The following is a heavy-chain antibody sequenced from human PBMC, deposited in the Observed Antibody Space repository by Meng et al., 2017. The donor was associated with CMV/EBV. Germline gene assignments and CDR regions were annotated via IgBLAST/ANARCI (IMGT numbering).Heavy chain of an antibody. CDR2: VYYTGKT. CDR3: ARVIKRLRYYGMDV. J-gene: IGHJ6*02. V-gene: IGHV4-61*01. D-gene: IGHD3-16*01. Sequence: SETLSLTCSVSGDSVTSGRYFWSWLRQPPGKGLEWIGYVYYTGKTNYNPSLKSRVTIPVDTSKNQFSLKLSSVTAADTAVYYCARVIKRLRYYGMDVWGQGTTVTVSS. CDR1: GDSVTSGRYF.